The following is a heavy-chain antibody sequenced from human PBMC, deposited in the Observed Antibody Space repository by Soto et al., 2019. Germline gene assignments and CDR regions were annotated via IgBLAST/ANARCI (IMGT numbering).Heavy chain of an antibody. Sequence: SETMSLTCTVSGGSISSYYWSWIRQPPGKGLDWIGYIYYSGSTNYNPSLKSRVTISVDTSKNQFSLKLSSVTAADTAVYYCARAGFYDILTGYSRYRPPYGMDVWGQGTTVTVSS. D-gene: IGHD3-9*01. CDR3: ARAGFYDILTGYSRYRPPYGMDV. CDR1: GGSISSYY. V-gene: IGHV4-59*01. CDR2: IYYSGST. J-gene: IGHJ6*02.